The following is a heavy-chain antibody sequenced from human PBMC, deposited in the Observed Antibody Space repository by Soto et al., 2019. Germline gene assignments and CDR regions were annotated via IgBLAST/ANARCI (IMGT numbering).Heavy chain of an antibody. J-gene: IGHJ4*02. V-gene: IGHV3-33*01. Sequence: QVQLVESGGGVVQPGMSLRLSCAASGFTFSSYGMHWVRQAPGKGLEWVAVIWYDGSNKYYADSVKGRFTISRDNSKNTLYLQMNSLRAEDTAVYYCAREQGRGYSYGFDYWGQGTLVTVSS. D-gene: IGHD5-18*01. CDR1: GFTFSSYG. CDR3: AREQGRGYSYGFDY. CDR2: IWYDGSNK.